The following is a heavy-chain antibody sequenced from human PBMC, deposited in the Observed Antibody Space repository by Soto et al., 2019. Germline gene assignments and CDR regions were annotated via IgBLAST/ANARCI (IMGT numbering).Heavy chain of an antibody. CDR3: AKPISSQWTSFDY. D-gene: IGHD2-21*01. V-gene: IGHV4-39*01. CDR1: GGSISSSSYY. J-gene: IGHJ4*02. Sequence: SETLSLTCTVSGGSISSSSYYWGWIRQPPGKGLEWIGSIYYSGSTYYNPSLKSRVTISVDTSKNQFSLKLSSVTAADTAVYYCAKPISSQWTSFDYWGQGTLVTVSS. CDR2: IYYSGST.